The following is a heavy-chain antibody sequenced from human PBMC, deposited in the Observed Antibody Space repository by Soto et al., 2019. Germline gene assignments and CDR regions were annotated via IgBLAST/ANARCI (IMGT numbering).Heavy chain of an antibody. CDR3: ARYGSGSSVWFDP. D-gene: IGHD3-10*01. V-gene: IGHV4-59*01. Sequence: QVQLQESGPGLVKPSETLSLTCTVSGGSISSYYWSWIRQPPGKGLEWIGYIYYSGSTNYNPSLKGRVTISVDTSKNQFSLKLSSVTAADTAVYYCARYGSGSSVWFDPWGQGTLVTVSS. CDR1: GGSISSYY. CDR2: IYYSGST. J-gene: IGHJ5*02.